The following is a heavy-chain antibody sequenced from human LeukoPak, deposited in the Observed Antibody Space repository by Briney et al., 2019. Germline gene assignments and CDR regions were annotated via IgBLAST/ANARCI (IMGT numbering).Heavy chain of an antibody. CDR1: GYTFTGYY. CDR2: INPNSGGT. D-gene: IGHD2-15*01. J-gene: IGHJ4*02. V-gene: IGHV1-2*02. CDR3: ARDQFIVVVAATLFDY. Sequence: ASVKVSCKASGYTFTGYYMHWVRQAPGQGLEWMGWINPNSGGTNYAQKFQGRVTMTRDTSISTAYMELSRLRSDDTAVYYCARDQFIVVVAATLFDYWGQGTLVTVSS.